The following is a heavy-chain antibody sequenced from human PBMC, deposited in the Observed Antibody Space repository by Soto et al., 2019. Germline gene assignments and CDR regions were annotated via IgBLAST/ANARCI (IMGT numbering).Heavy chain of an antibody. CDR3: AREMATIFSPFDY. CDR2: ISYDGSNK. J-gene: IGHJ4*02. V-gene: IGHV3-30-3*01. D-gene: IGHD5-12*01. Sequence: QVQLVESGGGVVQLGSSRSPSCAASGLPFSSYAMHWARKAPGRGLEWVAVISYDGSNKYYEDSVKGRFTISRDNSKNTLYLQMNSLRAEDTAVYYCAREMATIFSPFDYWGQGTLVTVSS. CDR1: GLPFSSYA.